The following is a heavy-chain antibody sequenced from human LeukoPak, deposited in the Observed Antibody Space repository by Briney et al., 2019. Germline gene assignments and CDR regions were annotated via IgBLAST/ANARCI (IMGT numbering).Heavy chain of an antibody. Sequence: GGSLRLFCAASGFTFSYYAMHWARQAPGNGPEWVAVISYDESSKYYADSVKGRFTISRDNPKNTLYLQLNSLRAEDTAVYYCARGGRDGYSSADFWGQGTLVTVSS. CDR3: ARGGRDGYSSADF. V-gene: IGHV3-30-3*01. D-gene: IGHD5-24*01. CDR2: ISYDESSK. CDR1: GFTFSYYA. J-gene: IGHJ4*02.